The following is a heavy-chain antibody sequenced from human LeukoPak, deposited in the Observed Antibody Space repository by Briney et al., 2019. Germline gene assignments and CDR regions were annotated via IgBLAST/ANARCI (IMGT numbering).Heavy chain of an antibody. CDR3: ARVSDYGDYFDY. V-gene: IGHV3-7*03. Sequence: RSGGSLRLSCVASGFTFSSYWMSWVRQAPGKGLEWVANIKQDGSENFYVDSVKGRFTISRDNSKNTLYLQMNSLRAEDTAVYYCARVSDYGDYFDYWGQGTLVTVSS. CDR2: IKQDGSEN. CDR1: GFTFSSYW. J-gene: IGHJ4*02. D-gene: IGHD4-17*01.